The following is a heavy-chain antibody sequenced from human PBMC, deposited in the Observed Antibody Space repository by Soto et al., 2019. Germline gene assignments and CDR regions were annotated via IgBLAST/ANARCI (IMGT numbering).Heavy chain of an antibody. J-gene: IGHJ4*02. CDR3: AKDYYDSSGYFDY. CDR1: GFTFSSYG. CDR2: ISYDGSNK. Sequence: PVGSLRLSCAASGFTFSSYGMHWVRQAPGKGLEWVAVISYDGSNKYYADSVKGRFTISRDNSKNTLYLQMNSLRAEDTAVYYCAKDYYDSSGYFDYWGQGTLVTVSS. D-gene: IGHD3-22*01. V-gene: IGHV3-30*18.